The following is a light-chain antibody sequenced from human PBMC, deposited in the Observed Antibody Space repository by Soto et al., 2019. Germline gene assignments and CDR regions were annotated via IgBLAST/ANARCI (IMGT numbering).Light chain of an antibody. V-gene: IGKV1-5*01. Sequence: DIHMTQSPSSLSAYVGDRVTITGRASQSLGIWLAWHQQKPGKAPKLLIYDASTLKSGVPSRFSGSGSGTKFTLTISSLQPDDFATYYCQEYNSYSGTFGQGTKVDIK. CDR1: QSLGIW. CDR2: DAS. CDR3: QEYNSYSGT. J-gene: IGKJ1*01.